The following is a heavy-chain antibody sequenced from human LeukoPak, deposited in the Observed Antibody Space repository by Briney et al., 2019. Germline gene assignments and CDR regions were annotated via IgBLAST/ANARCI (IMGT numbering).Heavy chain of an antibody. J-gene: IGHJ4*02. V-gene: IGHV1-8*01. CDR1: GYTFTSYD. CDR2: MNPNSGNT. D-gene: IGHD3-22*01. CDR3: ARGPNYYDSMENDY. Sequence: ASVKVSCKASGYTFTSYDINWVRQATGQGLEWMGWMNPNSGNTGYAQKFQGRVTMTRNTSISTAYMELSSLRSEDTAVYYCARGPNYYDSMENDYWGQGTLVIVSS.